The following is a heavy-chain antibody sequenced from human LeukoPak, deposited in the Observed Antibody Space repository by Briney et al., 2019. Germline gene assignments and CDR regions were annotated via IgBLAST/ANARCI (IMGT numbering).Heavy chain of an antibody. V-gene: IGHV3-23*01. CDR2: ITDSGTT. Sequence: PGESLRLSCAASGFTFSNNDMSWVRQAPGKGLEWVSAITDSGTTYYADSVKGRFTISRDNSRSTLYLQVNSLSAEDTALYYCAKESTPSTAYFDYWGQGTLVTVSS. J-gene: IGHJ4*02. D-gene: IGHD5/OR15-5a*01. CDR1: GFTFSNND. CDR3: AKESTPSTAYFDY.